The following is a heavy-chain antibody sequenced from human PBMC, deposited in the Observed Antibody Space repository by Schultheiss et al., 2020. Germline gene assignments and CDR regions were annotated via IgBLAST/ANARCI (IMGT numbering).Heavy chain of an antibody. D-gene: IGHD3-10*01. CDR3: ASNLQTWFGEFDP. CDR2: ISGSGGST. CDR1: GFTVSNNY. V-gene: IGHV3-11*01. J-gene: IGHJ5*02. Sequence: SLKISCAASGFTVSNNYMNWFRQAPGKGLQWVSAISGSGGSTYYADSVKGRFTISRDNAKNSLYLQMNSLRAEDTAVYYCASNLQTWFGEFDPWGQGTLVTVSS.